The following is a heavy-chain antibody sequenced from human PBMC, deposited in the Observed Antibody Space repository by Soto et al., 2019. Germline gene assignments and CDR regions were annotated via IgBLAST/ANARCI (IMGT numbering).Heavy chain of an antibody. CDR2: INHSGST. V-gene: IGHV4-34*01. CDR1: GGSFSGYY. J-gene: IGHJ5*02. D-gene: IGHD3-9*01. CDR3: ARAFYDILAYNWFDP. Sequence: SETLSLTCAVYGGSFSGYYWSWIRQPPGKGLEWIGEINHSGSTNYNPSLKSRVTISVDTSKNQFSLKLSSVTAADTAVYYCARAFYDILAYNWFDPWGQGTLVTVSS.